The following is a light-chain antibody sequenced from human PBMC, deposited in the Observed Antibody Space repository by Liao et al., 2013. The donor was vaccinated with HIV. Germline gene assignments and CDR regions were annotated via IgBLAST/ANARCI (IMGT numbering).Light chain of an antibody. CDR1: KLGDKF. J-gene: IGLJ1*01. CDR3: QAWDSSTVV. V-gene: IGLV3-1*01. Sequence: SYELTQPPSVSVSPGQTASITCSGDKLGDKFATWYQQRPGQSPVLVIHQDSKRPSGIPERFSGSNSGNTATLTISGTQAMDEADYYCQAWDSSTVVFGTGTKVTVL. CDR2: QDS.